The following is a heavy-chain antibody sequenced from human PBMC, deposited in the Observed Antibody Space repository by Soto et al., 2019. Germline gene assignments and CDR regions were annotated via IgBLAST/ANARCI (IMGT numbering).Heavy chain of an antibody. Sequence: GGSLRLSCAASGFTFSGYGMHWVRQAPGKGLEWVAVISFDGSNKYYADSVKGRCTISRDNSKNTLYWQRNSLRAGDAAVYSCAKAGYCVSTSCYFPFDYWGQGTLVTVSS. D-gene: IGHD2-2*01. J-gene: IGHJ4*02. CDR3: AKAGYCVSTSCYFPFDY. V-gene: IGHV3-30*18. CDR2: ISFDGSNK. CDR1: GFTFSGYG.